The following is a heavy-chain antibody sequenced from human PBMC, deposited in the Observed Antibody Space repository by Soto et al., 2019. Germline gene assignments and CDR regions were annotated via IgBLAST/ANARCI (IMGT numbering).Heavy chain of an antibody. CDR2: IYGGGTT. D-gene: IGHD1-1*01. CDR3: VQTTGLPGFDF. V-gene: IGHV3-53*01. Sequence: EVQLVESGGGLIQPGGSLRLSCAASGFTVSSKYMTWVRQAPGKGLEWVSVIYGGGTTYYADSVKGRFTISRDNSKNTLYLQRNSLRAEDTAVYYCVQTTGLPGFDFWGQGTLVTVSS. CDR1: GFTVSSKY. J-gene: IGHJ4*02.